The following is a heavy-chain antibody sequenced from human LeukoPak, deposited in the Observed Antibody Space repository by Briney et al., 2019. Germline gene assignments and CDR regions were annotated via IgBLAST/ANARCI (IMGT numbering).Heavy chain of an antibody. V-gene: IGHV3-48*04. D-gene: IGHD5-12*01. CDR1: GFTFTDYS. CDR3: ARERGYSGYHFDY. CDR2: ISNSGSTM. Sequence: GGSLRLSCAASGFTFTDYSLNWVRQAPGKGLEWVSYISNSGSTMYYADSVKGRFTISRDNAKNSLYLQMNSLRAEDTAVYYCARERGYSGYHFDYWGQGTLVTVSS. J-gene: IGHJ4*02.